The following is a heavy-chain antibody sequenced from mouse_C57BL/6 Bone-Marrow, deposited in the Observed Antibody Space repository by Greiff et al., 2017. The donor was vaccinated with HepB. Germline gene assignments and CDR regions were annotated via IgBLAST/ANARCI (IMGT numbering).Heavy chain of an antibody. V-gene: IGHV1-63*01. CDR2: IYPGGGYT. J-gene: IGHJ2*01. CDR3: ARSNYGSSRFDY. Sequence: LQESGAELVRPGTSVKMSCKASGYTFTNYWIGWAKQRPGHGLEWIGDIYPGGGYTNYNEKFKGKATLTADKSSSTAYMQFSSLTSEDSAIYYCARSNYGSSRFDYWGQGTTLTVSS. CDR1: GYTFTNYW. D-gene: IGHD1-1*01.